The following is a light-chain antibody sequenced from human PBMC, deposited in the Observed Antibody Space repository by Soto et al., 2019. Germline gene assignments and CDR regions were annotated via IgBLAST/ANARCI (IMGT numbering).Light chain of an antibody. CDR2: WAS. CDR1: QSVLFTSNNKNY. Sequence: IVITHSPDSLSLALCDRATMNCESIQSVLFTSNNKNYLAWYQQKPGQPPKLLLSWASARESGVPERFSGSGSGTLFTLSISSLQAEDVAVYYCQQYYTLPLTFGGGTKVDI. CDR3: QQYYTLPLT. V-gene: IGKV4-1*01. J-gene: IGKJ4*01.